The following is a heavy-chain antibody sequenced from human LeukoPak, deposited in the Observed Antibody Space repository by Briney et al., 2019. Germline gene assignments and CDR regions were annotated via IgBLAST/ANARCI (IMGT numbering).Heavy chain of an antibody. CDR1: GFTFSSYA. D-gene: IGHD6-19*01. Sequence: GGSLSLSCAASGFTFSSYAMSWVRQAPVKGLEWVSGIGGSDGRTYYADSVKGRFTISRDNSKNTLYLQMNSLRAEDTAIYYCAKMPVSYSSGWSTFDYWGQGSLITVSS. V-gene: IGHV3-23*01. CDR2: IGGSDGRT. J-gene: IGHJ4*02. CDR3: AKMPVSYSSGWSTFDY.